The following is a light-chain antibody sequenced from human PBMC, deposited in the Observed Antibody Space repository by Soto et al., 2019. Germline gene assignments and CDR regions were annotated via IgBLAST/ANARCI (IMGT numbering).Light chain of an antibody. CDR1: QSVSSSY. Sequence: ELVLTQSPGTLSLSPGERATLSCRASQSVSSSYLAWYQQKPGQAPRLLIYGASSRATGIPDRFSGSGSGTDLTITISRLEPEDFEVYYGQQYGSSPITFGQGTRLEIK. J-gene: IGKJ5*01. CDR2: GAS. CDR3: QQYGSSPIT. V-gene: IGKV3-20*01.